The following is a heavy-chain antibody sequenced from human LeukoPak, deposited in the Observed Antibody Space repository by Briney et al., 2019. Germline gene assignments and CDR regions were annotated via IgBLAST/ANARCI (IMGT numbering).Heavy chain of an antibody. CDR1: GGSISSGGYY. J-gene: IGHJ4*02. CDR2: IYYSGST. Sequence: PSETLSLTCTVSGGSISSGGYYGSWIRQHPGKGLEWIGYIYYSGSTYYNPSLKSRVTISVDTSKNQFSLKLSSVTAADTAVYYCAILLGSSSWYVDYWGQGTLVTVSS. V-gene: IGHV4-31*03. D-gene: IGHD6-13*01. CDR3: AILLGSSSWYVDY.